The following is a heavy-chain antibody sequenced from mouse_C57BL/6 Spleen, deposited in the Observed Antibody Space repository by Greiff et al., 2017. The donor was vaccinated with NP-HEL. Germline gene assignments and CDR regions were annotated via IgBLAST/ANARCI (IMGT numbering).Heavy chain of an antibody. J-gene: IGHJ4*01. V-gene: IGHV10-1*01. CDR1: GFSFNTYA. D-gene: IGHD2-2*01. CDR2: IRSKSNNYAT. Sequence: EVQLVESGGGLVQPKGSLKLSCAASGFSFNTYAMNWVRQAPGKGLEWVARIRSKSNNYATYYADSVKDRFTISRDDSESMLYLQMNNLKTEDTAMYYCVRVVTNYYAMDYWGQGTSVTVSS. CDR3: VRVVTNYYAMDY.